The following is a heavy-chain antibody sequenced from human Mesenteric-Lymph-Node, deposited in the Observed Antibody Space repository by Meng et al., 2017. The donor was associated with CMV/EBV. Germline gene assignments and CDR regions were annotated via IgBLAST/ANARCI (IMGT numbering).Heavy chain of an antibody. CDR1: GFTFSTYG. CDR3: AKDSSYSSGWYDY. J-gene: IGHJ4*02. Sequence: GGSLRLSCTASGFTFSTYGMHWVRQAPGKGLEWVAFIRFDGSNKFYADSVKGRFTISRDNSKSTLYLHMNSLRAGDTAVYYCAKDSSYSSGWYDYWGQGTLVTVSS. CDR2: IRFDGSNK. V-gene: IGHV3-30*02. D-gene: IGHD6-19*01.